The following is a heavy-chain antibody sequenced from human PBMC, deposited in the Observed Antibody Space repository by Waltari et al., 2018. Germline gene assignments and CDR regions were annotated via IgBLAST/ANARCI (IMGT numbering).Heavy chain of an antibody. D-gene: IGHD3-3*01. CDR3: AREFLEGGHDWFDP. CDR1: GGTFRSFP. Sequence: QVQLVQSGAEVKKPGSSVKVSCKASGGTFRSFPISWVRQAPGQGLEWMGGIIPIFGTANYAQKFQGRVTITADESTSTAYMELSSLRSEDTAVYYCAREFLEGGHDWFDPWGQGTLVTVSS. CDR2: IIPIFGTA. V-gene: IGHV1-69*01. J-gene: IGHJ5*02.